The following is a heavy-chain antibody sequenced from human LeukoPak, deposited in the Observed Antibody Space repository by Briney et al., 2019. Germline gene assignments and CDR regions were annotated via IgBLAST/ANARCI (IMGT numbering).Heavy chain of an antibody. Sequence: GESLKISCKGSGYIFTNYWIGWVRQMPGKGLEWMGIIHPGDSDTRYSPSFQGQVTMSADKSISTAYLKWSSLKASDTAMYYCARRATGTTKWFDPWGQGTLVTVSS. D-gene: IGHD1-1*01. J-gene: IGHJ5*02. V-gene: IGHV5-51*01. CDR2: IHPGDSDT. CDR3: ARRATGTTKWFDP. CDR1: GYIFTNYW.